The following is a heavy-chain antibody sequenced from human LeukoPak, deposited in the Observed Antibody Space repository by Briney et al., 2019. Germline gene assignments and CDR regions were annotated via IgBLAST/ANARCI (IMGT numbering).Heavy chain of an antibody. V-gene: IGHV4-34*01. Sequence: SETLSLTCAVYGGSFSGYYWSWIRQPPGKGLEWIGEINHSGSTNYNPSLKSRVTISVDTSKNQFSLKLSSVTAADTAVYYCARAGPWKGADYWGQGALVTVSS. D-gene: IGHD1-1*01. CDR2: INHSGST. CDR3: ARAGPWKGADY. J-gene: IGHJ4*02. CDR1: GGSFSGYY.